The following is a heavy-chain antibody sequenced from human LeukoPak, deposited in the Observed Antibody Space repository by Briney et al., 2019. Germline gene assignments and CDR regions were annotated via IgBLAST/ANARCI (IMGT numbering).Heavy chain of an antibody. Sequence: PSETLSLTCTVSAGSISSYFWSWIRQPAGKGLEWIGHIYTSGSTNYNPSFKSRVTMSVDTSKNQFSLKLTSVTAGDTAVYYCARGIGTSYESSRDAFDIWGQGTMVTVSS. CDR3: ARGIGTSYESSRDAFDI. CDR1: AGSISSYF. V-gene: IGHV4-4*07. J-gene: IGHJ3*02. CDR2: IYTSGST. D-gene: IGHD3-22*01.